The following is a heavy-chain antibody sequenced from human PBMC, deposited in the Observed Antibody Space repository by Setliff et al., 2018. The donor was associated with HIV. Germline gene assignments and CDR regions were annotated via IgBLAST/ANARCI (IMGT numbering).Heavy chain of an antibody. D-gene: IGHD3-3*01. J-gene: IGHJ4*02. CDR3: ARSIVPVASGYYYFEY. Sequence: NPSETLFLTCTVSGGSINSTSYYWGWIRQPPGNGLEWIGSIYHTGSTYYKPSLKSRVTISVDTSKNQFSLRLSSVAAGDTAVYYCARSIVPVASGYYYFEYWGQETLVTVSS. V-gene: IGHV4-39*01. CDR1: GGSINSTSYY. CDR2: IYHTGST.